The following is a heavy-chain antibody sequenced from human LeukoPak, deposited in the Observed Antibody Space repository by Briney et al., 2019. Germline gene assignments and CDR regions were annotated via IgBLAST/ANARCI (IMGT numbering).Heavy chain of an antibody. CDR2: IHPSTGNP. CDR1: GYTFTNYA. CDR3: ARAFQSLGGSSLPDY. V-gene: IGHV7-4-1*02. D-gene: IGHD3-16*02. Sequence: GASVKVSCKASGYTFTNYAMNWVRQAPGQGLEWMGWIHPSTGNPTYAQGFTGRFVFSLDTSVSTTYLQISSLKAEDTAVYFCARAFQSLGGSSLPDYWGQGTLVTVSS. J-gene: IGHJ4*02.